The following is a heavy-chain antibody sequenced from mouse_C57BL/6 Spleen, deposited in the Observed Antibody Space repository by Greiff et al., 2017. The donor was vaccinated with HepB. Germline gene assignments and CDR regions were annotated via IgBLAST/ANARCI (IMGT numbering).Heavy chain of an antibody. D-gene: IGHD1-1*01. V-gene: IGHV1-82*01. J-gene: IGHJ3*01. Sequence: VQLQQSGPELVKPGASVKISCKASGYAFSSSWMNWVKQRPGTGLEWIGRIYPGDGDTNYNGKFKGKATLTADKSSRTAYMQLSSLTSEDSAVYFCEQVYYGSSYWFAYWGQGTLVTVAA. CDR3: EQVYYGSSYWFAY. CDR1: GYAFSSSW. CDR2: IYPGDGDT.